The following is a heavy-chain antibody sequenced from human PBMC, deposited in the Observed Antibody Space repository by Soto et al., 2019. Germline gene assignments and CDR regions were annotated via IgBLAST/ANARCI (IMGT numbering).Heavy chain of an antibody. V-gene: IGHV1-69*13. Sequence: GASVKVSCKASGGTFSSYAISWVRQAPGQGLEWMGGIIPIFGTANYAQKFQGRVTITADESTSTAYMELSSLRSEDTAVYYCAGCGYSYGYCGYWGQGTLVTV. CDR3: AGCGYSYGYCGY. J-gene: IGHJ4*02. CDR2: IIPIFGTA. D-gene: IGHD5-18*01. CDR1: GGTFSSYA.